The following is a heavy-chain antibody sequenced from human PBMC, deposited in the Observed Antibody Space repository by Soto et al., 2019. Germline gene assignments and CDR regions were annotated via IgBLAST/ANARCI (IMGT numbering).Heavy chain of an antibody. Sequence: GASVKVSCKASGYTFTSYYMHWVRQAPGQGLEWMGIINPSGGSTSYAQKFQGRVTMTRDTSTSTVYMELSSLRSEDTAVYYCARDMGTLLWFGELLTNYYYYYGMDVWGQGTTVTVSS. CDR3: ARDMGTLLWFGELLTNYYYYYGMDV. D-gene: IGHD3-10*01. V-gene: IGHV1-46*01. J-gene: IGHJ6*02. CDR1: GYTFTSYY. CDR2: INPSGGST.